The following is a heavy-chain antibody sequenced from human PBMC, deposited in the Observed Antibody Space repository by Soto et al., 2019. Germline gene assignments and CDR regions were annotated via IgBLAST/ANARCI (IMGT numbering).Heavy chain of an antibody. Sequence: TLSLTCTVSGGSISSGGYYWSWIRQHPGKGLEWIGYIYYSGSTYYNPSLKSRVTISVDTSKNQFSLKLSSVTAADTAAYYCARESAATSLDYWGQGTLVTGSS. CDR2: IYYSGST. J-gene: IGHJ4*02. D-gene: IGHD2-15*01. V-gene: IGHV4-31*03. CDR3: ARESAATSLDY. CDR1: GGSISSGGYY.